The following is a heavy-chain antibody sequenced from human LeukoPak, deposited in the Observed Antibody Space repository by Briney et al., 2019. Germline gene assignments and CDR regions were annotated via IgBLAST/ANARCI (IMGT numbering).Heavy chain of an antibody. J-gene: IGHJ4*02. CDR3: APRVVGSAPFDY. V-gene: IGHV3-74*01. D-gene: IGHD2-15*01. CDR2: INHDGSST. Sequence: GGSLRLSCATSGFTFTTFWMHWVRQAPGKGLVWVSRINHDGSSTNYADSVKGRFTISRDNSKNTLYLQMNNLRAEDTAVYYCAPRVVGSAPFDYWGQGTLVTVSS. CDR1: GFTFTTFW.